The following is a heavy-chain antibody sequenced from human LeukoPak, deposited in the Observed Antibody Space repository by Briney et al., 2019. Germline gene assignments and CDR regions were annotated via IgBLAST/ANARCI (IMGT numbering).Heavy chain of an antibody. CDR2: IISSGSTI. V-gene: IGHV3-48*03. D-gene: IGHD5-18*01. Sequence: GGSLRLSCAPSGFTFSSFEMNWVRQAPGKGREWVSYIISSGSTIYYADSVKGRFTISRDNAKNSLYLQMNSLRAEDTAVYYCARVSGYGNAAVYYFDYWGQGTLVTVSS. CDR1: GFTFSSFE. CDR3: ARVSGYGNAAVYYFDY. J-gene: IGHJ4*02.